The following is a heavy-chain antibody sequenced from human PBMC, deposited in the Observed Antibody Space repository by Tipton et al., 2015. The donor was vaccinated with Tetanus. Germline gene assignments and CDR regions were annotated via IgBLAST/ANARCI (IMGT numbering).Heavy chain of an antibody. CDR1: GGSLRSGDHY. D-gene: IGHD2-2*01. Sequence: GLVKPSETLSLTCTVSGGSLRSGDHYWSWIRQPPGKGLEWLAYISASGSTNSNYSLKSRITISRDTSKNQFSLKLASVTAADTAMYYCARGSDIVVVPGVTRADWFDPWDQGTLVTVSS. V-gene: IGHV4-61*08. J-gene: IGHJ5*02. CDR3: ARGSDIVVVPGVTRADWFDP. CDR2: ISASGST.